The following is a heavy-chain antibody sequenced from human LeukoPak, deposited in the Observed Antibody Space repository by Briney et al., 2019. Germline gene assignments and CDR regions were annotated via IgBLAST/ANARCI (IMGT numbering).Heavy chain of an antibody. V-gene: IGHV4-39*01. Sequence: SETLSLTCTVSGGSISSSSYYWVWVRQPPGKGLEWIGSIYHSGSTYYNPSLKSRVTISVDTSKNQFSLKLSSVIAADTAVYYCARHVQGSGRNWFDPWGQGTLVTVSS. D-gene: IGHD3-10*01. J-gene: IGHJ5*02. CDR1: GGSISSSSYY. CDR3: ARHVQGSGRNWFDP. CDR2: IYHSGST.